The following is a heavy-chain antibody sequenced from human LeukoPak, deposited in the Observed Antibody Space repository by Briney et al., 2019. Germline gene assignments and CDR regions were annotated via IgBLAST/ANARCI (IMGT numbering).Heavy chain of an antibody. J-gene: IGHJ5*02. Sequence: GESLKISCKGSGYSFNTYWIGWVRQMPGKGLEWMGMIYPGDSDTRYSPSFQGQVTISADKSISTAYLQWSSLKASDTAMYYCARRDSSSWYWFDPWGQGTLVTVSS. CDR1: GYSFNTYW. D-gene: IGHD6-13*01. CDR3: ARRDSSSWYWFDP. V-gene: IGHV5-51*01. CDR2: IYPGDSDT.